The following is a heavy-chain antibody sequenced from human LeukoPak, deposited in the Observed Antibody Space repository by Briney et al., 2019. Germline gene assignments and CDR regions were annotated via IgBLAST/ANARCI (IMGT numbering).Heavy chain of an antibody. CDR3: ARDQESGRGTFDY. J-gene: IGHJ4*02. CDR2: INPSGGST. CDR1: GYTFTSYY. D-gene: IGHD1-1*01. Sequence: AASVKVSCKASGYTFTSYYMHWVRPAPGQGLECMGIINPSGGSTSYAQKFQGRVTMPRDTSTSTVYMELSRLRSEDTAVYYCARDQESGRGTFDYWGQGTLVTVSS. V-gene: IGHV1-46*01.